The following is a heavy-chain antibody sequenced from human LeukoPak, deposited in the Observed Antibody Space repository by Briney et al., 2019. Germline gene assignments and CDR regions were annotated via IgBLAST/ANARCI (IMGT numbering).Heavy chain of an antibody. CDR3: ARVVGSYATGAFDI. CDR2: MNPNSGNT. J-gene: IGHJ3*02. Sequence: ASVKVSCKASGYTFTSYDINWVRQATGQGLEWMGWMNPNSGNTGYAQKFQGRVTMTRNTSISTAYMELSSLRSEDTAVYYCARVVGSYATGAFDIWGQGTMVTVSS. CDR1: GYTFTSYD. D-gene: IGHD1-26*01. V-gene: IGHV1-8*01.